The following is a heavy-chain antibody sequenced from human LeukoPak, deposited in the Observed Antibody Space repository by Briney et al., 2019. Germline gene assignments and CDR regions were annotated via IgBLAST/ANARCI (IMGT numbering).Heavy chain of an antibody. V-gene: IGHV3-33*08. D-gene: IGHD3-22*01. CDR2: IWYDGSNK. CDR1: GFTFSTYW. CDR3: ARERGYCAIDY. J-gene: IGHJ4*02. Sequence: GGSLRLSCAASGFTFSTYWMYWVRQAPGKGLEWVAVIWYDGSNKYYADSVKGRFTISRDNSKNTLYLQMDSLRAEDTAVYYCARERGYCAIDYWGQGTLVTVSS.